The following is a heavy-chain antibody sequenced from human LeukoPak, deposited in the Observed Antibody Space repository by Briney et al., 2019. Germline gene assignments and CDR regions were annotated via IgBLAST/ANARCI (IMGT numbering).Heavy chain of an antibody. J-gene: IGHJ3*01. D-gene: IGHD5-24*01. V-gene: IGHV3-72*01. CDR1: GFTFSAPY. CDR2: SRNKPNGYTT. CDR3: TRVLHGDAFDL. Sequence: PGGSLRLSCAASGFTFSAPYMDWVRQAPGKGLEWVGRSRNKPNGYTTDYAASVKGRFSISRDDSKNSLYLQMNSLKIEDTAVYYCTRVLHGDAFDLWGQGTMVTVSS.